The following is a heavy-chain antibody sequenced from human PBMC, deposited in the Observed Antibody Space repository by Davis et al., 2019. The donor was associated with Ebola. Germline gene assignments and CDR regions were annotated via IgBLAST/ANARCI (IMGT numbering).Heavy chain of an antibody. CDR1: SFVFPNYV. D-gene: IGHD6-19*01. Sequence: GESLKISCSASSFVFPNYVMSWVRRAPGKGLEWVSTLGLSADTYYADSVKGRFTISRDNSKNTLHLQMNSLRVEDTAIYYCAKDTSNVWFDVWGQGTMVTVAS. V-gene: IGHV3-23*01. CDR3: AKDTSNVWFDV. J-gene: IGHJ3*01. CDR2: LGLSADT.